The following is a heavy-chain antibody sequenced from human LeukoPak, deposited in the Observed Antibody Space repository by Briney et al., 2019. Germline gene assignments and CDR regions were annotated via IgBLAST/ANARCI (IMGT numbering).Heavy chain of an antibody. CDR1: GFTFCSYG. D-gene: IGHD3-22*01. CDR3: AKDGDTYYYDSSGYWLDY. Sequence: GGSLRLSCAASGFTFCSYGMHWIRQAPGKGLEWVAVISDDGSNKYYADSVKGRFTISRDNSKNTLYLQMNSLRAEDTAVYYCAKDGDTYYYDSSGYWLDYWGQGTLVTVSS. V-gene: IGHV3-30*18. CDR2: ISDDGSNK. J-gene: IGHJ4*02.